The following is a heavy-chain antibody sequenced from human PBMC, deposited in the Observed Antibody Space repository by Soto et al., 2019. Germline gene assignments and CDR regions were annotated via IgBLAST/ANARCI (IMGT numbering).Heavy chain of an antibody. CDR2: INPNSGGT. Sequence: QVQLVQSGAEVKKPGASVKVSCKASGYTFTGYYMHWVRQAPGQGLEWMGWINPNSGGTNYAQKFQGRVTMNRDTSNSTAYRELSGLRSDDTAVYYCARDGLYYYESSGRVFYPWGQGTLVTVYS. D-gene: IGHD3-22*01. V-gene: IGHV1-2*02. J-gene: IGHJ5*02. CDR3: ARDGLYYYESSGRVFYP. CDR1: GYTFTGYY.